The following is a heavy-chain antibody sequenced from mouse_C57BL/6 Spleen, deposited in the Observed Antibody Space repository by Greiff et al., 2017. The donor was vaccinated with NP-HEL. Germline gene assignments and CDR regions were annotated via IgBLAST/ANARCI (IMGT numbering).Heavy chain of an antibody. CDR2: IDPSDSYT. V-gene: IGHV1-59*01. J-gene: IGHJ4*01. CDR3: AYRGLAMYY. Sequence: QVQLKQPGAELVRPGTSVKLSCKASGYTFTSYWMHWVKQRPGQGLEWIGVIDPSDSYTNYNQKFKGKATLTVDTSSSTAYMQLSILTSEDAAVYYCAYRGLAMYYWGQGTSVTVSS. CDR1: GYTFTSYW. D-gene: IGHD2-14*01.